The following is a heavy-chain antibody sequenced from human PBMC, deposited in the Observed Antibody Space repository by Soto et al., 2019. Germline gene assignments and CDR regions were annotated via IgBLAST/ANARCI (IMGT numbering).Heavy chain of an antibody. CDR1: GFTSSSNP. Sequence: QGQLVESGGGVVQPGRSLRLSCTVTGFTSSSNPMHWVRQAPGKGLEWVTVISSDGNSKSYADSVKGRFSFSRDNSKNTLFLEMNSLRPEDTAVYYCAREDRSSGYAGTFQPWGPGTLVTVSS. D-gene: IGHD3-22*01. V-gene: IGHV3-30-3*01. CDR3: AREDRSSGYAGTFQP. J-gene: IGHJ1*01. CDR2: ISSDGNSK.